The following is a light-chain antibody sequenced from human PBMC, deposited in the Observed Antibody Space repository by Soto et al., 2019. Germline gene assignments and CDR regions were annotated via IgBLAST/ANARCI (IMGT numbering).Light chain of an antibody. Sequence: QSALTQPRSVSGSPGQSVTISCTGTSSDVGGYNYVSWYQQHPGKAPKLMIYDVNKRPSGVPDRFSGFKSGNTASLTISGLQAEDEADYSCCSHAGTYIYVFGTGTQLTVL. CDR1: SSDVGGYNY. J-gene: IGLJ1*01. CDR3: CSHAGTYIYV. CDR2: DVN. V-gene: IGLV2-11*01.